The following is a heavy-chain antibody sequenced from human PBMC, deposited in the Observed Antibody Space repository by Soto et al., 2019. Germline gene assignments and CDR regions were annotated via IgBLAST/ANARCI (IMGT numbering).Heavy chain of an antibody. CDR1: GFSLSTSGVG. Sequence: QITLKESGPTLVKPTQTLTLTCSFSGFSLSTSGVGVGWIRQPPGKALEWLALIYWDDDKLYSPSLRSRLTVTKDTSKNPVVLIMSNMDPVYTATYYCAQSRCGGDFLQSYASHYYYGMDVWGQGTTVTVSS. CDR3: AQSRCGGDFLQSYASHYYYGMDV. CDR2: IYWDDDK. D-gene: IGHD2-21*02. J-gene: IGHJ6*02. V-gene: IGHV2-5*02.